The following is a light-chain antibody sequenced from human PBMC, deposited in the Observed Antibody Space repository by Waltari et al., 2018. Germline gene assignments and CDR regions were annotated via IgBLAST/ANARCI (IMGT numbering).Light chain of an antibody. J-gene: IGKJ1*01. CDR2: AAS. CDR1: QTVNSDS. Sequence: EIVLTQSPGTLSLSPGERAKLSCRASQTVNSDSLTWYQQKPGQPPRLLIYAASHRATDTPHRFSGGGSGTEFTLTISRVEPEDFAVYYCQHYGSSPTWIFGQGTKVEIK. CDR3: QHYGSSPTWI. V-gene: IGKV3-20*01.